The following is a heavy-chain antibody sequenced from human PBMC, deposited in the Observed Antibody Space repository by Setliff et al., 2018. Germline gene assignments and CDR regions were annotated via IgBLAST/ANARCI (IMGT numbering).Heavy chain of an antibody. D-gene: IGHD2-2*01. V-gene: IGHV7-4-1*02. J-gene: IGHJ6*03. CDR1: GYSFTSYA. CDR3: ARSSISCYYACNYNYMDV. Sequence: ASVKVSCKASGYSFTSYAMNWVRQAPAQGLEYMGWINTHTGNPDYAQGFTGRFVFSLDTSVSTAYLQISSLKAEDTAIYYCARSSISCYYACNYNYMDVWGKGTTVTVSS. CDR2: INTHTGNP.